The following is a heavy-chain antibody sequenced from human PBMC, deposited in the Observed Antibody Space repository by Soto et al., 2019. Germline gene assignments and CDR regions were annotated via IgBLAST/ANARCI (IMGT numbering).Heavy chain of an antibody. CDR2: IYPGDSDT. V-gene: IGHV5-51*01. CDR1: GYSFTSYW. CDR3: ARILSLGSSLYGMDV. J-gene: IGHJ6*02. Sequence: PGESLKISCKGSGYSFTSYWIGWVRQMPGKGLEWMGIIYPGDSDTRYSPSFRGQVTISADKSISTAYLQWSSLKASDTAMYYCARILSLGSSLYGMDVWGQGTTVTVSS. D-gene: IGHD6-13*01.